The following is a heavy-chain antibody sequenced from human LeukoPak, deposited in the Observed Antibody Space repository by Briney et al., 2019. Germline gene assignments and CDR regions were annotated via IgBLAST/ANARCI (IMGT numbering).Heavy chain of an antibody. D-gene: IGHD2-15*01. CDR3: AKNGGSQCYSHLDS. Sequence: GSLRLSCAASGFTFSSYAMSWVRQAPGKGLEWVSGTSGSGGSTYYAGSVKGRFTISRDNSKTTLYLQMNSLRVQDTAVYYCAKNGGSQCYSHLDSWGQGTLVTVSS. CDR1: GFTFSSYA. CDR2: TSGSGGST. J-gene: IGHJ4*02. V-gene: IGHV3-23*01.